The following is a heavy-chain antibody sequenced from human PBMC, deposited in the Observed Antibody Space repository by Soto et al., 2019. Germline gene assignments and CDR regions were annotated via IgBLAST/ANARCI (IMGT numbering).Heavy chain of an antibody. D-gene: IGHD1-26*01. Sequence: QVQLVQSGAEVKKPGASVKVSCKASGYTFTSYGFIWVRQAPGQGLEWMGWISAYNGNTNYAQKVQGRVTMTTATSTTTAYRELRRLRSGDRSAYYCASDRGSCALDYWGKGTLVTVSS. CDR2: ISAYNGNT. CDR1: GYTFTSYG. J-gene: IGHJ4*02. V-gene: IGHV1-18*01. CDR3: ASDRGSCALDY.